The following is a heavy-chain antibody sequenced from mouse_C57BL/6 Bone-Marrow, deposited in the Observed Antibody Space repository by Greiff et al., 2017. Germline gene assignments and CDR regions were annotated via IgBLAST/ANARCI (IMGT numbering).Heavy chain of an antibody. CDR3: TEGGYYGGAWFAY. D-gene: IGHD1-1*01. Sequence: EVKLVESGGGLVQPGGSMKLSCVASGFTFSNYWMNWVRQSPEKGLEWVAQIRLKSDNYATHYAESVKGRFTISRDDSKSSVYLQMNNLKAEDTGIYCCTEGGYYGGAWFAYWGQGTLVTVSA. CDR2: IRLKSDNYAT. CDR1: GFTFSNYW. J-gene: IGHJ3*01. V-gene: IGHV6-3*01.